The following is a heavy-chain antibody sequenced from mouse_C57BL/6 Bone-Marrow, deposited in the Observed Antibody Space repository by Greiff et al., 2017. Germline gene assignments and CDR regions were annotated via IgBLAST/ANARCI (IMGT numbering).Heavy chain of an antibody. Sequence: QVQLQQPGAELVKPGASVKLSCKASGYTFTSYWMQWVKQRPGQGLEWIGEIDPSDSYTNYNQKFKGKATLTVDTSSSTAYMQLSSLTSEDSAVYYCARQGSYYGSSFYYWGQGTTLTVSS. CDR2: IDPSDSYT. D-gene: IGHD1-1*01. CDR1: GYTFTSYW. V-gene: IGHV1-50*01. CDR3: ARQGSYYGSSFYY. J-gene: IGHJ2*01.